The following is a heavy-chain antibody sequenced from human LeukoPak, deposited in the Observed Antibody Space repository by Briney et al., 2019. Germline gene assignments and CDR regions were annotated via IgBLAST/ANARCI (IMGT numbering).Heavy chain of an antibody. CDR3: ARPNFWSGYYQGY. CDR1: GYTFTGYY. V-gene: IGHV1-2*02. D-gene: IGHD3-3*01. Sequence: ASVKVSCKASGYTFTGYYMHWVRQAPGQGLEWMGWINPNSGGTNYAQKFQGRATMTRDTSISTAYMELSRLRSDDTAVYYCARPNFWSGYYQGYWGQGTLVTVSS. CDR2: INPNSGGT. J-gene: IGHJ4*02.